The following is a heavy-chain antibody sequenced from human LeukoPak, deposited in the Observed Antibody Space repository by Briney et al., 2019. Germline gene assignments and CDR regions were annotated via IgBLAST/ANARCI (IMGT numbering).Heavy chain of an antibody. D-gene: IGHD1-26*01. Sequence: PGRSLRLSCAASGFTFSSYGMHWVRQAPGKGLEWVAVISYDGSNKYYADSVKGRFTISRDNSKNTLYLQMNSLRAEDTAVYYCAKDLRATTRGAFDIWGQGTMVTVSS. CDR3: AKDLRATTRGAFDI. CDR1: GFTFSSYG. J-gene: IGHJ3*02. CDR2: ISYDGSNK. V-gene: IGHV3-30*18.